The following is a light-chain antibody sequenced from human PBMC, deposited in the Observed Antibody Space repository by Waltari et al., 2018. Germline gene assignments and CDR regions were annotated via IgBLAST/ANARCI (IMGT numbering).Light chain of an antibody. J-gene: IGLJ2*01. CDR3: SSYISSSTLEL. V-gene: IGLV2-14*03. CDR1: SSDVGTYNY. CDR2: DVS. Sequence: QSALTQTASVSGSPGQSITISCTGTSSDVGTYNYVSWYQQHPGKAPTLSIFDVSIRPSGVSNRFSGSKSGNTASLTISGLQAEDEADYYCSSYISSSTLELFGGGTSLTVL.